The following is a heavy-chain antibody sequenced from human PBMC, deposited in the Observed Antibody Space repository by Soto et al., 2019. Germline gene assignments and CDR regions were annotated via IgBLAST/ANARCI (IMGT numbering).Heavy chain of an antibody. CDR3: ARDPLITMVRGGIPGRDAFDI. J-gene: IGHJ3*02. CDR1: GGSFGGYY. D-gene: IGHD3-10*01. Sequence: SEPLSLTCAVYGGSFGGYYGSWIRQPPGKGREWIGEINHSGSTNYNPSLKSRVTISVDTSKNQFSLKLSSVTAADTAVYYCARDPLITMVRGGIPGRDAFDIWGQGTMVTVSS. CDR2: INHSGST. V-gene: IGHV4-34*01.